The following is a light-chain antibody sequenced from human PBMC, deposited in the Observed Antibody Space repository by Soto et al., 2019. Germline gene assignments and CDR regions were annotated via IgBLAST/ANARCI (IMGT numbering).Light chain of an antibody. CDR2: CAS. V-gene: IGKV3-20*01. Sequence: ELLIAQSPSTLSVFSGEKVTLPFRAKQSLTRNVAWDQPKPGQTPWLLIYCASARATGIPDRFSGSGSATDFTLTISRLEPEDFALYYCQHYGRSPIAFGQGTRLEIK. CDR1: QSLTRN. CDR3: QHYGRSPIA. J-gene: IGKJ5*01.